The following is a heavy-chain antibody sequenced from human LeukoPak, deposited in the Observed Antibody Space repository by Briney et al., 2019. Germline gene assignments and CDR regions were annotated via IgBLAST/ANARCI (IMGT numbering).Heavy chain of an antibody. J-gene: IGHJ1*01. CDR1: GGSISSYY. V-gene: IGHV4-59*12. CDR3: ARSSGDYGDYGHFQH. CDR2: IYYSGSP. Sequence: SETTSLTCTVSGGSISSYYWSWIRQPPGKGLEWIGYIYYSGSPNYNPSLKSRVTISVDTSKNQFSLKLSSVTAADTAVYYCARSSGDYGDYGHFQHWGQGTLVTVSS. D-gene: IGHD4-17*01.